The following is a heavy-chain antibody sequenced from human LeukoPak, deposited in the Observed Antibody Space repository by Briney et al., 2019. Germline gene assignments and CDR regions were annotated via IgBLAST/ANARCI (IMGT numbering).Heavy chain of an antibody. J-gene: IGHJ4*02. CDR2: INHSGST. CDR3: ARLDYDFWRGYYFDY. D-gene: IGHD3-3*01. CDR1: GGSFSGYY. Sequence: PSETLSLTCAVYGGSFSGYYWSWIRQPPGKGLEWIGEINHSGSTNYNPSLKSRVTISVDTSKNQFSLKLSSVTAADTAVYYCARLDYDFWRGYYFDYWGQGTLVTVSS. V-gene: IGHV4-34*01.